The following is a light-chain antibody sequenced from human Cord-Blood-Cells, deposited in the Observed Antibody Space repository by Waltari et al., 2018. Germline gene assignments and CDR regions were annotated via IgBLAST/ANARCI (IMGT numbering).Light chain of an antibody. Sequence: IQITQPPSTLSPSVGDRVTITCRASQSISSWLAWYQQKPGKAPKLLIYKASSLESGVPSRFSGSGSGTEFTLTISSLQPDDFATYYCQQYNSYPWTFGQGTKVEIK. CDR1: QSISSW. V-gene: IGKV1-5*03. CDR3: QQYNSYPWT. J-gene: IGKJ1*01. CDR2: KAS.